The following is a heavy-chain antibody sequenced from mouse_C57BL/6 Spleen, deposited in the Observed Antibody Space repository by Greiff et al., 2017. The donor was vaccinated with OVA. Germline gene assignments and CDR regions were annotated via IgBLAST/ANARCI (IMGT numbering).Heavy chain of an antibody. J-gene: IGHJ1*03. CDR2: IDPEDGET. V-gene: IGHV14-2*01. Sequence: VHVKQSGAELVKPGASVKLSCTASGFNIKDYYMHWVKQRTEQGLEWIGRIDPEDGETKYAPKFQGKATFTADTSSNTAYMQLSSLTTEDSAIYYCARKGEFITALPSMGFDVWGTGTTVTVSS. CDR3: ARKGEFITALPSMGFDV. D-gene: IGHD1-1*01. CDR1: GFNIKDYY.